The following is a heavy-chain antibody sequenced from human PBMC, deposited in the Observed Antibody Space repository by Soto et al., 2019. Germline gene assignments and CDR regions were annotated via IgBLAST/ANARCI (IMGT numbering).Heavy chain of an antibody. CDR1: GFSLSTSGVG. D-gene: IGHD5-18*01. J-gene: IGHJ3*01. V-gene: IGHV2-5*02. CDR2: IYWDDDK. Sequence: QITLKESGPTLVKPTQTLTLTCTFSGFSLSTSGVGVGWIRQPPGKALECLALIYWDDDKWSSPSLKSRLSSXKXTXXNPVPLTIPNMTPVVTAPYYCAPTLWGYPSPAFDLWGQGAMVTVSS. CDR3: APTLWGYPSPAFDL.